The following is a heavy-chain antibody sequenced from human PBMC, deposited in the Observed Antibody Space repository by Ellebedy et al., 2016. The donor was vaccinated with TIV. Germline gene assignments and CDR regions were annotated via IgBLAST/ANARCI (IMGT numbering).Heavy chain of an antibody. V-gene: IGHV1-24*01. D-gene: IGHD3-22*01. J-gene: IGHJ6*02. CDR2: FDPEHGTT. CDR3: AREGAVYYYDNSGYYAPPLDYYYGMDV. CDR1: GHTLTKLS. Sequence: ASVKVSCKVSGHTLTKLSMHWVRQAPGKGLEWVGGFDPEHGTTIYAQKFQGRVTMTEDTSTDTVYMELSSLRSEEPAVYYCAREGAVYYYDNSGYYAPPLDYYYGMDVWGQGTTVTVSS.